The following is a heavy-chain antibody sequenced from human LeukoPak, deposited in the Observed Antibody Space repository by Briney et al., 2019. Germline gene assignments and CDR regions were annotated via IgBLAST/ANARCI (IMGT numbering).Heavy chain of an antibody. D-gene: IGHD5-18*01. J-gene: IGHJ4*02. CDR1: GFTFSSYA. V-gene: IGHV3-9*01. CDR2: ISWNSGSI. Sequence: SLRLSCAASGFTFSSYAMSWVRQAPGKGLEWVSGISWNSGSIGYADSVKGRFTISRDNAKNSLYLQMNSLRAEDTALYYCAKLDSYGYDYWGQGTLVTVSS. CDR3: AKLDSYGYDY.